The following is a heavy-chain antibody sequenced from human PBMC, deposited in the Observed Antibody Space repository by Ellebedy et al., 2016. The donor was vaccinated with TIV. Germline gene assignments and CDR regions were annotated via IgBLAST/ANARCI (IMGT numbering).Heavy chain of an antibody. CDR1: GGTFSSDA. V-gene: IGHV1-18*01. CDR3: ARDRGELDFDY. CDR2: ISPYLGTT. D-gene: IGHD3-10*01. J-gene: IGHJ4*02. Sequence: ASVKVSXXASGGTFSSDALSWVRQAPGQGLEWMGWISPYLGTTDYAQKLQGRVTMTRDKSTSTVYMELRSLRSADTAVYYCARDRGELDFDYWGQGTLVSVSS.